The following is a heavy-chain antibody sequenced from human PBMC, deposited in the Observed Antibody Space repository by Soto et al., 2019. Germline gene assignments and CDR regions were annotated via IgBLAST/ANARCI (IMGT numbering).Heavy chain of an antibody. CDR3: PKGGGPYGAYLRYYYYGMDV. D-gene: IGHD4-17*01. V-gene: IGHV3-23*01. J-gene: IGHJ6*02. CDR1: RFTFSSYA. CDR2: ISGSGGIT. Sequence: GVLRLSCAASRFTFSSYAMSWVRQAPGKGLEWVSAISGSGGITYYADSVKGRFTISRDNSNNTLYLQMNSLRAEDTAVYYCPKGGGPYGAYLRYYYYGMDVWGQGTKVTVYS.